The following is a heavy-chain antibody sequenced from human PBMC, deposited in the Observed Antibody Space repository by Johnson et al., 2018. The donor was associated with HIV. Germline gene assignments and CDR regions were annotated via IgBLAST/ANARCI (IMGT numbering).Heavy chain of an antibody. J-gene: IGHJ3*02. CDR1: GFTFSSYA. V-gene: IGHV3-64*07. CDR2: IIWNSGSI. Sequence: VQLVESGGGVVQPGRSLRLSCAASGFTFSSYAMHWVRQAPGKGLEWVSGIIWNSGSIAYADSVKGRLTLSRDNSNNTLYLQMGSLRAEDMAVYYCARGGLEMATITDAFDIWGQGTMVTVSS. D-gene: IGHD5-24*01. CDR3: ARGGLEMATITDAFDI.